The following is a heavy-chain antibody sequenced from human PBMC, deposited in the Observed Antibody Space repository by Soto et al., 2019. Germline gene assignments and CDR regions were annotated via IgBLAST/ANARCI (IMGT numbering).Heavy chain of an antibody. J-gene: IGHJ4*02. CDR1: GYTFTTYG. CDR2: ISGYNGNT. Sequence: GASVKVSCKASGYTFTTYGISWVRQAPGQGLEWMGWISGYNGNTNYAQKLQGRVTMTTDTSTSTAYMELRSLRSDDTAVYYCAKHIAQNSQNFDYWGQGTLVTVSS. CDR3: AKHIAQNSQNFDY. D-gene: IGHD2-21*01. V-gene: IGHV1-18*01.